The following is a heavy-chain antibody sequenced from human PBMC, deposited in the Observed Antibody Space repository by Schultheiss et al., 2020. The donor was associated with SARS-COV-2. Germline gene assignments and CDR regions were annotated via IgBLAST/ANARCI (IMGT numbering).Heavy chain of an antibody. Sequence: GGSLRLSCAASGFTFSSYAMHWVRQAPGKGLEWVAVISYDGSNKYYADSVKGRFTISRDNSKNTLHLQMNGLRAEDTAVYYCAKGESGYFDYWGRGTLVTVSS. V-gene: IGHV3-30*07. CDR2: ISYDGSNK. D-gene: IGHD3-3*01. CDR3: AKGESGYFDY. J-gene: IGHJ4*02. CDR1: GFTFSSYA.